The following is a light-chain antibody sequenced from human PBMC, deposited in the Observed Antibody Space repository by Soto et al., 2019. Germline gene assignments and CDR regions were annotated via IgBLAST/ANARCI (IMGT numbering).Light chain of an antibody. J-gene: IGKJ4*01. CDR1: QSVSSN. CDR2: GAS. Sequence: EIVMTQSPATLSVSAGERVTLSCRASQSVSSNLAWYHQKHGEAPRLLIYGASTRATGIPARFSGSGSGTNFSLTISSLQSEDFAVYYCQQYNNWPPLTFGGGTKVEIK. CDR3: QQYNNWPPLT. V-gene: IGKV3D-15*01.